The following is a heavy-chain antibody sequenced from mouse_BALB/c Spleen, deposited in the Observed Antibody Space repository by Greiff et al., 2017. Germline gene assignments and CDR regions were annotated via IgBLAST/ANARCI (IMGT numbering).Heavy chain of an antibody. CDR2: IDPANGNT. J-gene: IGHJ1*01. CDR1: GFNIKDTY. D-gene: IGHD2-3*01. Sequence: EVQVVESGAELVKPGASVKLSCTASGFNIKDTYMHWVKQRPEQGLEWIGRIDPANGNTKYDPKFQGKATITADKSSNTAYLQLSSLTSEDTAVYDCARVDGYSPNFDVWGAGTTVTVSS. V-gene: IGHV14-3*02. CDR3: ARVDGYSPNFDV.